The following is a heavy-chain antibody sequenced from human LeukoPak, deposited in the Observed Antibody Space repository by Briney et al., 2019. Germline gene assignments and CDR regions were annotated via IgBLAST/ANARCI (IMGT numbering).Heavy chain of an antibody. CDR1: GYTLTELS. D-gene: IGHD3-22*01. V-gene: IGHV1-24*01. J-gene: IGHJ4*02. CDR3: ATRTYYDSSGPPDY. CDR2: FDPEDGET. Sequence: AASVKDSCKVSGYTLTELSMHWVRQAPGKGLEWMGGFDPEDGETIYAQKFQGRVTMTEDTSTDTAYMELSSLRSEDTAVYYCATRTYYDSSGPPDYWGQGTLVTVSS.